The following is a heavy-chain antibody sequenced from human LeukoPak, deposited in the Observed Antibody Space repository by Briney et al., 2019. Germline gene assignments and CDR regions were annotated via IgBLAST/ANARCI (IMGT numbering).Heavy chain of an antibody. V-gene: IGHV3-15*01. Sequence: GGSLRLSCATSGFTFSNAWMSWVRQAPGKGLEWVGRIKSQTDGRTTEYTAPVKGRFTISRDDSKNTVYLQMNSLKIDDTAVYYCTTVPPWVTTGYFNYWGQGTLVTVSS. CDR1: GFTFSNAW. J-gene: IGHJ4*02. D-gene: IGHD4-17*01. CDR2: IKSQTDGRTT. CDR3: TTVPPWVTTGYFNY.